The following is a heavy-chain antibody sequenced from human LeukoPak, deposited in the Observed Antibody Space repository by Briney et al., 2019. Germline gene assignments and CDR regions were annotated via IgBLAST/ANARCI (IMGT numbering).Heavy chain of an antibody. CDR2: IYYSGST. CDR3: ARAAGITMVRGAYGSYYYGMDV. D-gene: IGHD3-10*01. V-gene: IGHV4-59*01. J-gene: IGHJ6*02. CDR1: GGSISSYY. Sequence: SETLSLTCTVSGGSISSYYWSWIRQPPGKGLEWIGYIYYSGSTNYNPSLKSRVTISVDTSKNQFSLKLSSVTAADTAVYYCARAAGITMVRGAYGSYYYGMDVWGQGTTVTVSS.